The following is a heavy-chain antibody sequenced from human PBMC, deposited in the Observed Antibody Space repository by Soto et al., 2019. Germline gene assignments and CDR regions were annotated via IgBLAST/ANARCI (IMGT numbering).Heavy chain of an antibody. D-gene: IGHD1-26*01. J-gene: IGHJ6*02. V-gene: IGHV4-34*01. CDR2: INHSGST. Sequence: SETLSLTCAVYGGSFSGYYWSWIRQPPGKGLEWIGEINHSGSTNYNPSLKSRVTISVDTSKNQFSLKLSSVTAADTAVYYCARADYYSGSTNYYYYGMDVWGQGTTVTVSS. CDR1: GGSFSGYY. CDR3: ARADYYSGSTNYYYYGMDV.